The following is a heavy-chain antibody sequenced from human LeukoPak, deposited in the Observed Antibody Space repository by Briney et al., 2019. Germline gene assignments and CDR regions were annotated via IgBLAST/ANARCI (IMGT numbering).Heavy chain of an antibody. CDR3: ASQYNVWGAFDI. D-gene: IGHD3-16*01. Sequence: GGSLRLSCAASGFTFSSYSMNWVRQAPGKGLEWVSSISSSSSSYIYYADSVKGRFTISRDNAKNSLYLQMNSLRAEDTAVYYCASQYNVWGAFDIWGQGTMVTVSS. CDR2: ISSSSSSYI. V-gene: IGHV3-21*01. CDR1: GFTFSSYS. J-gene: IGHJ3*02.